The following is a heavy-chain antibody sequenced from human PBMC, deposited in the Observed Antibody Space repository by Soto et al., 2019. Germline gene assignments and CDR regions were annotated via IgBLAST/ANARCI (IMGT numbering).Heavy chain of an antibody. J-gene: IGHJ6*02. CDR1: GGTFSSYA. CDR3: ARDPGAAADHYYYYGMDV. Sequence: SVKFSCKASGGTFSSYAISWVRQAPGQGLEWMGGIIPIFGTANYAQKFQGRVTITADKSTSTAYMELSSLRSEDTAVYYCARDPGAAADHYYYYGMDVWGQGTTVTVSS. CDR2: IIPIFGTA. V-gene: IGHV1-69*06. D-gene: IGHD6-13*01.